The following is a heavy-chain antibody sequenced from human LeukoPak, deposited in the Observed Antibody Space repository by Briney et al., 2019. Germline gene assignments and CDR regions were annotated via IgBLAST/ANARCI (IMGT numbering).Heavy chain of an antibody. Sequence: GGSLRLSCAASGITFTNYWMIWVRQAPGKGLEWVANINEDGSQKYYVGSVEGRFTISRDNAENSVFLRMNSLRAEDTALYYCASSSYSSSSSWGQGTLVTVSS. CDR2: INEDGSQK. CDR1: GITFTNYW. J-gene: IGHJ5*02. D-gene: IGHD6-6*01. CDR3: ASSSYSSSSS. V-gene: IGHV3-7*01.